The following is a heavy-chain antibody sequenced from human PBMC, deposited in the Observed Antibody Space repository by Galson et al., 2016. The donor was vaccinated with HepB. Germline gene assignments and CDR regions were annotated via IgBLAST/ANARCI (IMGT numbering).Heavy chain of an antibody. CDR3: ARAGYCSSASCQYYYYGVDV. D-gene: IGHD2-2*01. Sequence: SLRLSCAASGFTFSSYAMSWVRQAPGKGLEWVSAISGSGGSTYYADSVKGRFTISRDNGQNSLYLQMNSLRAEDTAVYYCARAGYCSSASCQYYYYGVDVWGQGTTVTVSS. J-gene: IGHJ6*02. V-gene: IGHV3-23*01. CDR1: GFTFSSYA. CDR2: ISGSGGST.